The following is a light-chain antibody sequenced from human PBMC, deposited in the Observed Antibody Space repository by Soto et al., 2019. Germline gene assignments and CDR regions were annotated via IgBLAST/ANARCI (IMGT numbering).Light chain of an antibody. V-gene: IGLV6-57*02. CDR3: QSYDSSTKV. J-gene: IGLJ6*01. CDR2: EDN. Sequence: NFMLTQPHSVSESPGKTVTISCTGSSGSIASNYVQWYQQRPGSAPTTVIYEDNQRPSGVPDRFSGSIDSSSNSASLTISGLKSEDEADYYCQSYDSSTKVCGSGTQLTVL. CDR1: SGSIASNY.